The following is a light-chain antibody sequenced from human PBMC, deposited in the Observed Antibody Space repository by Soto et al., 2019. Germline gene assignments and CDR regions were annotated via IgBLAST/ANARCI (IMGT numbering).Light chain of an antibody. CDR1: RNDIGTYNL. CDR3: SSYTSSTTLV. CDR2: EGN. V-gene: IGLV2-14*02. Sequence: QSALTQPASVSESPGQSISISCGGGRNDIGTYNLVSWYQQHPGKAPKLIIYEGNKRPSGVSNRFSGSRSGNTASLTISGLQAEDEADYYCSSYTSSTTLVFGGGTKLTVL. J-gene: IGLJ3*02.